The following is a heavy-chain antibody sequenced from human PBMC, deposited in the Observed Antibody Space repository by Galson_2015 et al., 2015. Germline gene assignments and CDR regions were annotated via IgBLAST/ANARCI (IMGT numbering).Heavy chain of an antibody. Sequence: SLRLSCAASGFTFNGYAMNWVRQAPGKGLEWVSAINWSGGSTYYADSVKGRFTISRDNSKNTLYLQMNRLRAEDTAVYYCAKDGSYYVSCGSSYFDYWGQGTLVTVSS. D-gene: IGHD3-22*01. CDR1: GFTFNGYA. V-gene: IGHV3-23*01. J-gene: IGHJ4*02. CDR3: AKDGSYYVSCGSSYFDY. CDR2: INWSGGST.